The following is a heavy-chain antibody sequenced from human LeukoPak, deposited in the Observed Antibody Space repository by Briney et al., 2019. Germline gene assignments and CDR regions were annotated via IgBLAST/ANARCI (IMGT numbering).Heavy chain of an antibody. D-gene: IGHD4-17*01. CDR1: GGSISGSTYY. V-gene: IGHV4-39*01. J-gene: IGHJ5*02. Sequence: SETLSLTCTVSGGSISGSTYYWAWNRQPPGKGPEWIGSIYYTGTTYYNPSLKSRATIAVDTSKNQFSLKLSSVTAADTAVYYCARRWTTVTTSWFDPWGQGTLVTVSS. CDR3: ARRWTTVTTSWFDP. CDR2: IYYTGTT.